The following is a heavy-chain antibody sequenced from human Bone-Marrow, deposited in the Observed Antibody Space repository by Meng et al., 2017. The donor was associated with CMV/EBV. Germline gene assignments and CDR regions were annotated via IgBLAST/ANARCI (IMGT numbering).Heavy chain of an antibody. CDR1: GFTFSSYS. J-gene: IGHJ5*02. CDR2: ISSSSTYI. CDR3: GRDPDYSEENWFDP. D-gene: IGHD4-11*01. V-gene: IGHV3-21*01. Sequence: GRSLRLSCPSSGFTFSSYSMNWVRQAPGKGLEWVSSISSSSTYIYYADSVKGRFTISRDNAKNSLYLQMNSLRAEDTAVYYCGRDPDYSEENWFDPWGQGTLVTVSS.